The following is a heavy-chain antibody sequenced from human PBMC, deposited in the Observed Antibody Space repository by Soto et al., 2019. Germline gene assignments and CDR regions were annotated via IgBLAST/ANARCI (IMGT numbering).Heavy chain of an antibody. CDR2: ISYDGSNK. V-gene: IGHV3-30-3*01. CDR3: ARKSGHNVYDDYGDHSYYGMDV. J-gene: IGHJ6*02. D-gene: IGHD4-17*01. Sequence: PGGSLRLSCAASGFTFSSYAMHWVRQAPGKGLEWVAVISYDGSNKYYADSVKGRFTISRDNSKNTLYLQMNSLRAEDTAVYYCARKSGHNVYDDYGDHSYYGMDVWGQGTTVTVSS. CDR1: GFTFSSYA.